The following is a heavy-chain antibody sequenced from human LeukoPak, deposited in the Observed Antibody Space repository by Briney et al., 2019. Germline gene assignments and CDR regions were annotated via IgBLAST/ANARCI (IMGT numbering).Heavy chain of an antibody. CDR1: GFTFSSYG. CDR3: AREVGAYGDYVGVYNY. D-gene: IGHD4-17*01. Sequence: GGSLRLSCAASGFTFSSYGMSWVRQAPGKGLEWVSAISGSGGSTYYADSVKGRFTISRDNSKNTLYLQMNSLRAEDTAVYYCAREVGAYGDYVGVYNYWGQGTLVTVSS. V-gene: IGHV3-23*01. CDR2: ISGSGGST. J-gene: IGHJ4*02.